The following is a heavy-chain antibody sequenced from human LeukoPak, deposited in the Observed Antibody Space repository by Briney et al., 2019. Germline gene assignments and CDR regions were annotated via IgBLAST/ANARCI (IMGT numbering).Heavy chain of an antibody. D-gene: IGHD6-19*01. CDR1: GFTFSNYW. Sequence: GGSLRLSCAGTGFTFSNYWMNWVRQAPGKGLEWVANIKEDGSRINYVDSVKGRFTISRDNAKNSVYLQMDNLRAEDTAVYYCVGSSGWLFDYWGQGILDAVSS. J-gene: IGHJ4*02. CDR3: VGSSGWLFDY. CDR2: IKEDGSRI. V-gene: IGHV3-7*01.